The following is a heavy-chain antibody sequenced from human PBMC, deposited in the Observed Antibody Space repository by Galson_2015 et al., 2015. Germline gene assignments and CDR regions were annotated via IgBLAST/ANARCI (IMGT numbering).Heavy chain of an antibody. V-gene: IGHV6-1*01. CDR2: TSYRSKWYT. Sequence: CAISGDIVSSNSAAWNWIRQSPSRGLEWLGRTSYRSKWYTDYAVSVKSRITINPDTSRNQFSLQLNSVTPEDTAVYYCARDLGSGWYWVFDYWGQGALVTVSS. J-gene: IGHJ4*02. D-gene: IGHD6-19*01. CDR3: ARDLGSGWYWVFDY. CDR1: GDIVSSNSAA.